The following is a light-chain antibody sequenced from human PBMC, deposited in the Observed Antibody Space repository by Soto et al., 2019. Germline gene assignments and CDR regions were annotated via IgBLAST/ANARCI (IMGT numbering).Light chain of an antibody. CDR2: DAS. CDR1: QSVSSSY. V-gene: IGKV3D-20*01. Sequence: EIVLTQSPATLSLSPGERATLSCVSSQSVSSSYLAWYQQKPGLAPRLLIYDASSRATGIPDRFSGSGSGTDCTLTISRLEPEDVAVYYCQQYGSSPRTFGQGTKVDIK. J-gene: IGKJ1*01. CDR3: QQYGSSPRT.